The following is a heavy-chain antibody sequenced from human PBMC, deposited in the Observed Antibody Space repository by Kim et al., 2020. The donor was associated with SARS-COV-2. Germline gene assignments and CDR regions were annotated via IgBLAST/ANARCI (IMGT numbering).Heavy chain of an antibody. D-gene: IGHD3-10*01. CDR1: GGSISSGGYY. CDR3: ARDVYYYGSGSYYPEYYYYYGMDV. V-gene: IGHV4-31*03. J-gene: IGHJ6*02. CDR2: IYYSGST. Sequence: SETLSLTCTVSGGSISSGGYYWSWIRQHPGKGLEWIGYIYYSGSTYYNPSLKSRVTISVDTSKNQFSLKLSSVTAADTAVYYCARDVYYYGSGSYYPEYYYYYGMDVWGQGTTVTVSS.